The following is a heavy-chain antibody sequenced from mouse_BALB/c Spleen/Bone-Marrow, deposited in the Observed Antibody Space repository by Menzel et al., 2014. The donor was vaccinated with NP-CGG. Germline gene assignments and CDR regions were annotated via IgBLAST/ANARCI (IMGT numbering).Heavy chain of an antibody. J-gene: IGHJ4*01. V-gene: IGHV5-9-4*01. D-gene: IGHD2-4*01. CDR1: GFTFSSYA. CDR3: AREGLRRRAAMDY. Sequence: EVKLVESGGGLVKPGGSLKLSCAASGFTFSSYAMSWVRQSPEKRLEWVAEISSGGSYTYYPDTVTGRFTISRDNAKNTLYLEMSNLRSEDTAMYYCAREGLRRRAAMDYWGQGTSVTVSS. CDR2: ISSGGSYT.